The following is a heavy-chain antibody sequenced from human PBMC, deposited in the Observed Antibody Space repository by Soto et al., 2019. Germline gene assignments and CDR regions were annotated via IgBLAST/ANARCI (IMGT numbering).Heavy chain of an antibody. V-gene: IGHV4-39*01. CDR2: IYYSGNT. CDR3: ARHYLYFGPQV. D-gene: IGHD2-2*02. J-gene: IGHJ6*02. CDR1: GGSXSSSSYY. Sequence: SXTXSLTCTVSGGSXSSSSYYCGWIRQPPGKGLEWIGSIYYSGNTYYNPSLKSRVSISVGTSQNQFSLKLNSVTAADTAVYYCARHYLYFGPQVWGQGTTVTVSS.